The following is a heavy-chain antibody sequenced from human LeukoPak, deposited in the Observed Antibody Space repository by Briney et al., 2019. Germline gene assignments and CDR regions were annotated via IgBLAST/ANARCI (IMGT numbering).Heavy chain of an antibody. Sequence: SETLSLTCTVSGYSISSGYYWGWIRQPPGKGLEWLGSMYHTGSTYYKPSLKSRVTISMDTSKNQFSLKVTSVTAADTAVYYCAREKERIVWGTNRFRFNDYFDYWGQGTLVTVSS. CDR1: GYSISSGYY. D-gene: IGHD3-16*02. CDR2: MYHTGST. V-gene: IGHV4-38-2*02. CDR3: AREKERIVWGTNRFRFNDYFDY. J-gene: IGHJ4*02.